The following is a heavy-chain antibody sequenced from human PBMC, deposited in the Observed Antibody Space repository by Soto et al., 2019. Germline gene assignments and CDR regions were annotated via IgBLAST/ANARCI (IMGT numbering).Heavy chain of an antibody. V-gene: IGHV4-34*01. J-gene: IGHJ4*02. CDR3: ARGRYGDYVIDY. CDR1: GGSFSGYY. D-gene: IGHD4-17*01. Sequence: ETLSLTCAVYGGSFSGYYWSWIRQPPGKGLEWIGEINHSGSTNYNPSLKSRVTISVDTSKNQFSLKLSSVTAADTAVYYCARGRYGDYVIDYWGQGTLVTVSS. CDR2: INHSGST.